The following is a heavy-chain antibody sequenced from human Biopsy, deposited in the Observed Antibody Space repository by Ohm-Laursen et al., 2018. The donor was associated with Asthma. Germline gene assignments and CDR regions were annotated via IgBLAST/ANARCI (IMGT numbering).Heavy chain of an antibody. V-gene: IGHV3-30*04. J-gene: IGHJ4*02. Sequence: SLRLSCVASGFTFSTYAMHWVRQAPGKGLEWVAVISYDGRNKYYADSVKGRFTISRDNSKNTLYLQMNSLRGDDTAVYYCARDMNRDGWYFDYWGQGTLVTVSP. CDR3: ARDMNRDGWYFDY. CDR2: ISYDGRNK. D-gene: IGHD5-24*01. CDR1: GFTFSTYA.